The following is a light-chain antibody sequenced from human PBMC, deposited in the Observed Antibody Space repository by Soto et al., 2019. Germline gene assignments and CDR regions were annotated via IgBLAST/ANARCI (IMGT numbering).Light chain of an antibody. J-gene: IGLJ1*01. V-gene: IGLV2-14*01. CDR2: EVS. CDR3: ATWDTILNGFV. CDR1: SSDVGGHNY. Sequence: QSVLTQPASVSGSSGQSITISCTGTSSDVGGHNYVSWYQQNPGKAPKLMIYEVSNRPSGVSYRFSGSKSGTSASLAISGLQSEDEADYFCATWDTILNGFVFGTGTKVTVL.